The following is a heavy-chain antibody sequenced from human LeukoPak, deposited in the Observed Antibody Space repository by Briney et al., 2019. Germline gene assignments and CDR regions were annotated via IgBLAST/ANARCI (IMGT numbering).Heavy chain of an antibody. J-gene: IGHJ3*02. CDR1: GFTVSRNY. D-gene: IGHD2-21*01. V-gene: IGHV3-53*01. CDR3: ATEGDTDDAFDT. CDR2: IYNTGGT. Sequence: GGSLRLSCEASGFTVSRNYMNWVRQAPGKGLEWVSLIYNTGGTYYADSVKGRFTISRDKSKNTLFPQMNSLRVDDTAVYYCATEGDTDDAFDTWGQGTMVTVSS.